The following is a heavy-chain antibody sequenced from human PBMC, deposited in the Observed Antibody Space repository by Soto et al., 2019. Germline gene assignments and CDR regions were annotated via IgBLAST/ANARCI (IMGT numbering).Heavy chain of an antibody. V-gene: IGHV4-4*02. CDR1: GGSISSSNW. J-gene: IGHJ6*02. D-gene: IGHD4-17*01. CDR2: IYHSGST. CDR3: ASQPRDYGNYYYYGMDV. Sequence: SETLSLTCAVSGGSISSSNWLSWVRQPPGKGLEWIGEIYHSGSTNYNPSLKSRVTISVDKSKNQFSLKLSSVTAADTAVYYCASQPRDYGNYYYYGMDVWGQGTTVT.